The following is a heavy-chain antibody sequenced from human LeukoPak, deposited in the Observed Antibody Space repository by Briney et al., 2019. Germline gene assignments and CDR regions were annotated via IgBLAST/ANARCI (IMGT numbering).Heavy chain of an antibody. CDR2: IYTSGST. CDR1: GGSISSGSYY. Sequence: SETLSLTCTVSGGSISSGSYYWRWIRQPAGKGLEWIGRIYTSGSTNYNPSLKSRVTISVDTSKNQFSLKLSSVTAADTAVYYCARGTTAHLFEDYWGQGTLVTVSS. CDR3: ARGTTAHLFEDY. V-gene: IGHV4-61*02. D-gene: IGHD4-17*01. J-gene: IGHJ4*02.